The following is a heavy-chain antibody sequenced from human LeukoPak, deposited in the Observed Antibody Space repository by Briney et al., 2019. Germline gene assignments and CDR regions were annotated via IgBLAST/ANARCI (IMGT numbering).Heavy chain of an antibody. CDR3: ARDRVDIVATTGTYYYYGMDV. J-gene: IGHJ6*02. CDR1: GYTFTSYG. D-gene: IGHD5-12*01. V-gene: IGHV1-18*01. CDR2: ISAYNGNT. Sequence: ASVKVSCKASGYTFTSYGISWVRQAPGQGLEWMGWISAYNGNTNYAQKLQGRVTMTTDTSTSTAYMELRRLRSDDTAVYYCARDRVDIVATTGTYYYYGMDVWGQGTTVTVSS.